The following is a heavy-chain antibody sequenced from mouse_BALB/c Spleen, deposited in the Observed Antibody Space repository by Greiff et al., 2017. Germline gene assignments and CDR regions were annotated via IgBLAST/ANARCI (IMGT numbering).Heavy chain of an antibody. D-gene: IGHD1-1*01. V-gene: IGHV1S81*02. Sequence: VQLQQPGAELVKPGASVKLSCKASGYTFTSYWMHWVKQRPGQGLEWIGEINPSNGRTNYNEKFKSKATLTVDKSSSTAYMQLSSLTSEDSAVYYCARKGYYGGGFDYWGQGTTLTVSS. J-gene: IGHJ2*01. CDR2: INPSNGRT. CDR3: ARKGYYGGGFDY. CDR1: GYTFTSYW.